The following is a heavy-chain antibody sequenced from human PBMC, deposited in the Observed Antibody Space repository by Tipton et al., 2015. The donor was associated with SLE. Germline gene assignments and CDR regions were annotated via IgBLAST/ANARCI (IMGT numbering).Heavy chain of an antibody. V-gene: IGHV4-61*01. CDR2: IYYSGST. J-gene: IGHJ4*02. CDR3: ARGIVVVPRAFDY. CDR1: GGSVSSGSYY. Sequence: TLSLTCTVSGGSVSSGSYYWSWIRQPPGKGLEWIGYIYYSGSTNYNPSLKSRVTISVDTSKNQFSLKLSSVTAADTAVYYCARGIVVVPRAFDYWGQGTLVTVSS. D-gene: IGHD3-22*01.